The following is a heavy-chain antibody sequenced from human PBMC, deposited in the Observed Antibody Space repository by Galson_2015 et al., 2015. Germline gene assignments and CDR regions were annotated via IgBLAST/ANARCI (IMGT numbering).Heavy chain of an antibody. V-gene: IGHV3-15*01. CDR1: EFAFSKAW. Sequence: SLRLSCAVSEFAFSKAWMHWVRQAPGKGLEWVGRIKLTTDGGTTDYAAPVKGRFTISRDDSKNTLYVQMNSLKSEDTAVYYCLIDWLGESYWGRGTLVSVSS. J-gene: IGHJ4*02. D-gene: IGHD3-10*01. CDR2: IKLTTDGGTT. CDR3: LIDWLGESY.